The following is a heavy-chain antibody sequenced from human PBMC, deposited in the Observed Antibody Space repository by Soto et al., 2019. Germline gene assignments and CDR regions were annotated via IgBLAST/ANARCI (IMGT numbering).Heavy chain of an antibody. CDR1: GFTFSSYA. CDR2: ISGSGGST. CDR3: ASQETHYYGMDV. Sequence: GGSLRLSCAASGFTFSSYAMSWVRQAPGKGLEWVSAISGSGGSTYYADSVKGRFTISRDNSKNTLYLQMNSLRAEDTAVYYCASQETHYYGMDVWGQGTPVTVAS. J-gene: IGHJ6*02. V-gene: IGHV3-23*01.